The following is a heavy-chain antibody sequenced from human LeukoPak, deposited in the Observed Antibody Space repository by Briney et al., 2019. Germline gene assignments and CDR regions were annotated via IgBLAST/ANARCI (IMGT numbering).Heavy chain of an antibody. D-gene: IGHD1-26*01. V-gene: IGHV3-7*01. CDR1: GFTFSSYW. CDR2: IKQDGSEK. CDR3: ARVAHSGSYLGAFDI. Sequence: PGGSLRLSCAASGFTFSSYWMSWVRQAPGKGLEWVANIKQDGSEKYYVDSVNGRFTISRDNAKNSLYLQMNSLRAEDTAVYYCARVAHSGSYLGAFDIWGQGTMVTVSS. J-gene: IGHJ3*02.